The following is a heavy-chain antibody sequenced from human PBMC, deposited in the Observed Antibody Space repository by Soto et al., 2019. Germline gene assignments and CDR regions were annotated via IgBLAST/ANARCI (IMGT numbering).Heavy chain of an antibody. Sequence: QVQLVESGGGVVQPGRSLRLSCAASGFTFSSYGMHWVRQAPGKGLEWVAVISYDGSNKYYADSVKGRFTISRDNSKNTLYLQMNSLRAEVTAVYYCAKDLTIFGVVTHYYGMDVWGQGTMVTVSS. D-gene: IGHD3-3*01. CDR3: AKDLTIFGVVTHYYGMDV. CDR2: ISYDGSNK. CDR1: GFTFSSYG. V-gene: IGHV3-30*18. J-gene: IGHJ6*02.